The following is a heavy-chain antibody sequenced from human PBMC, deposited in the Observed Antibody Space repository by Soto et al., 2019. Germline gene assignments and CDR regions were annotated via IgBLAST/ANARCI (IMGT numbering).Heavy chain of an antibody. CDR1: GYTFINYY. CDR3: ARGRGSSSNNFFDP. V-gene: IGHV1-2*02. Sequence: ASVKVSCKXSGYTFINYYLHWVRQAPGQGLEWMGWINPNSGSTNYAQKFQGRVTMTRDTSISTAYMELTSLTSDDTAVYYCARGRGSSSNNFFDPWGQGTLVTVSS. CDR2: INPNSGST. J-gene: IGHJ5*02. D-gene: IGHD6-6*01.